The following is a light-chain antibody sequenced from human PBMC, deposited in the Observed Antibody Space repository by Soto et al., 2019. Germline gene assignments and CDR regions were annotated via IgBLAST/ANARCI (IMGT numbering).Light chain of an antibody. Sequence: AIQMTQSPSSLSASVGDRVTISCRASQGIRNALGWYQQKPGKAPKLLISAASTLHSGVPSRFSGSGSGTDFTLTISSLQPEDFATYYCLQDDSYPLTFGGGTKVEIK. J-gene: IGKJ4*01. CDR3: LQDDSYPLT. CDR1: QGIRNA. CDR2: AAS. V-gene: IGKV1-6*01.